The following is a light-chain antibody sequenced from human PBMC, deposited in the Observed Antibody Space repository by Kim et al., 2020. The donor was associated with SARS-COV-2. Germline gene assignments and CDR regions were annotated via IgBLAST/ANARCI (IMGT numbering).Light chain of an antibody. Sequence: ETVMTQSPATLSVSPGERGTLSCRASQDVGTNVAWYQHKPGQAPRLLIFASTSVAAGVPVRFSGSGSGTDFVLTINNVQSEDSAVYFCQQYNNWPRTFGLGTKLEI. J-gene: IGKJ2*01. CDR2: AST. CDR3: QQYNNWPRT. CDR1: QDVGTN. V-gene: IGKV3D-15*01.